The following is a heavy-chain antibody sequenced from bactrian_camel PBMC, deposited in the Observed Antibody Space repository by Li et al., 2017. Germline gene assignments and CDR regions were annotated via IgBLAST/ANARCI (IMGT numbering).Heavy chain of an antibody. J-gene: IGHJ4*01. D-gene: IGHD7*01. CDR3: VAAPRYSTSCVEPLRTVWNY. V-gene: IGHV3S25*01. CDR2: INGGGRTT. CDR1: GFTFSNYW. Sequence: QLVESGGDLVQPGGSLRLSCAASGFTFSNYWMYWVRQAPGKGLEWVSTINGGGRTTYYAAAVKGRFTISRDNDKNTVSLQMNSLTPEDSAIYYCVAAPRYSTSCVEPLRTVWNYWGQGTQVTVSS.